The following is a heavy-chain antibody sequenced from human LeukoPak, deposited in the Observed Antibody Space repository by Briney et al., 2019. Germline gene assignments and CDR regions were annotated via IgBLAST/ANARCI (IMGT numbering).Heavy chain of an antibody. J-gene: IGHJ5*02. CDR2: INPSSGST. CDR3: ARPSFVTATTNWFDP. CDR1: GYTFTYYY. V-gene: IGHV1-46*01. D-gene: IGHD2-21*02. Sequence: GASVKVSCKASGYTFTYYYMHWVRQAPGQGLEWMGIINPSSGSTSYAQKFQGRVTMTRDTSTSTVYMDVSSLRSDDTAVYYCARPSFVTATTNWFDPWGQGTLVTVSS.